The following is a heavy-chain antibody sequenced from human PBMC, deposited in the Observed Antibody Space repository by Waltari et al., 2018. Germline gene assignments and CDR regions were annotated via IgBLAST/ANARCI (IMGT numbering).Heavy chain of an antibody. CDR3: AKDRGDASGHYYYYGMDV. J-gene: IGHJ6*02. V-gene: IGHV3-30*18. Sequence: QVQLVESGGGVVQPGRSLRLSCAASGFTFRSYGMHWVRQAPGKGLEWVAVISYDGSNKYNADSVKGRFTISRDNSKNTLYLQMSSLRAEDTAVYFCAKDRGDASGHYYYYGMDVWGQGTTVTVSS. CDR2: ISYDGSNK. CDR1: GFTFRSYG. D-gene: IGHD3-16*01.